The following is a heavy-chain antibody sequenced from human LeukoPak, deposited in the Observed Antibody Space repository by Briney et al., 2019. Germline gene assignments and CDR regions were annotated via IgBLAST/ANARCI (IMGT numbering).Heavy chain of an antibody. CDR2: LSGSGITT. J-gene: IGHJ4*01. V-gene: IGHV3-23*01. D-gene: IGHD6-19*01. Sequence: GGSLRLSCAASGFTFSNSAMSWVRQAPGKGLEWVSTLSGSGITTYYADSVKGRFTISRDNSKNTLYLQMNSLRAEDTAVYYCAKGIYSSGWSYFDYWGHGILVTVSS. CDR3: AKGIYSSGWSYFDY. CDR1: GFTFSNSA.